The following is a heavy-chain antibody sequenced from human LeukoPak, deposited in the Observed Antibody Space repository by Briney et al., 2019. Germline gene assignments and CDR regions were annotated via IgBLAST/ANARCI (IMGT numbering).Heavy chain of an antibody. Sequence: SETLSLTCTVSGGSLSSYYWSWIRQPAGKGLEWIGRIYTSGSTTYNPSLKSRVTMSVDTSKNQFSLKLSSVTAADTAVYYCARDRRAYYYDSSGYIAHAFDIWGQGTMVTVSS. CDR2: IYTSGST. CDR3: ARDRRAYYYDSSGYIAHAFDI. V-gene: IGHV4-4*07. J-gene: IGHJ3*02. CDR1: GGSLSSYY. D-gene: IGHD3-22*01.